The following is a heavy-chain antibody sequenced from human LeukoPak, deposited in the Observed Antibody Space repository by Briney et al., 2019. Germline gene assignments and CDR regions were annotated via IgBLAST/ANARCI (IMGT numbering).Heavy chain of an antibody. CDR2: ISYDGSNK. Sequence: GRSLRLSCAASGFTFSSYGMHWVRQAPGKGLEWVAVISYDGSNKYYADSVKGRFTISRDNSKNTLYLQMNSLRAEDTAVYYCAKDLECSSTSCYAGPYYYGMDVWAKGPRSPSPQ. CDR1: GFTFSSYG. V-gene: IGHV3-30*18. CDR3: AKDLECSSTSCYAGPYYYGMDV. D-gene: IGHD2-2*01. J-gene: IGHJ6*04.